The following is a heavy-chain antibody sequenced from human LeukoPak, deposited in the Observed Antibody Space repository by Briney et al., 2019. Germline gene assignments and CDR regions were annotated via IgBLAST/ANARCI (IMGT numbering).Heavy chain of an antibody. V-gene: IGHV4-39*01. Sequence: ASETLSLTCTVSGGSSSSSSYYWCWIRQPPGKGLEWIGSIYYSGSTYYNPSLKSRVTISVDTSKNQFSLKLSSVTAADTAVYYCARQSRSSSYPRYFDYWGQGTLVTVSS. CDR2: IYYSGST. CDR1: GGSSSSSSYY. J-gene: IGHJ4*02. D-gene: IGHD3-22*01. CDR3: ARQSRSSSYPRYFDY.